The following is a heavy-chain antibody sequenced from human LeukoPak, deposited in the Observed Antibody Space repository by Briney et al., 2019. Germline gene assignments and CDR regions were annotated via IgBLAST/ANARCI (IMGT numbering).Heavy chain of an antibody. CDR3: ARTSVAGLFDY. Sequence: SQTLSLTCAISGDSVSRNSVAWNWIRQSPSRGLEWLGRTYYRSKWYNDYAVSVRSRISINPDTSKNQFSLQLNSVTPEDTAVYYCARTSVAGLFDYWGQGTLVTVSS. J-gene: IGHJ4*02. D-gene: IGHD6-19*01. V-gene: IGHV6-1*01. CDR2: TYYRSKWYN. CDR1: GDSVSRNSVA.